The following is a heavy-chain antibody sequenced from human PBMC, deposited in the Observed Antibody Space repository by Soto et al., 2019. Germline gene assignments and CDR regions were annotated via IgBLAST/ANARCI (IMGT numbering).Heavy chain of an antibody. Sequence: QVQLVQSGAEVKKPGASVKVSCKASGYTFTSYDINWVRQATGQGLEWMGWMNPNSGNTGYAQKFQGRVTMTRSTSISTAYMELSSLRSEDTAVYYYARGGYYYDSSAYYRPFDYWGQGTLVTVSS. D-gene: IGHD3-22*01. V-gene: IGHV1-8*01. CDR1: GYTFTSYD. J-gene: IGHJ4*02. CDR2: MNPNSGNT. CDR3: ARGGYYYDSSAYYRPFDY.